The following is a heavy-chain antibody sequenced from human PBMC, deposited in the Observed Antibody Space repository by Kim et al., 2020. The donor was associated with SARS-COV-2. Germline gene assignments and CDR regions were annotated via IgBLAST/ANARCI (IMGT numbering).Heavy chain of an antibody. CDR3: ARDYDIVVVTAYDAFDI. Sequence: GGSLRLSCAASGFTFSSYGMHWVRQAPGKGLEWVAVIWYDGSNKYYADSVKGRFTISRDNSKNTLYLQMNSLRAEDTAVYYCARDYDIVVVTAYDAFDIWGQGTMVTVSS. CDR1: GFTFSSYG. CDR2: IWYDGSNK. V-gene: IGHV3-33*01. D-gene: IGHD2-21*02. J-gene: IGHJ3*02.